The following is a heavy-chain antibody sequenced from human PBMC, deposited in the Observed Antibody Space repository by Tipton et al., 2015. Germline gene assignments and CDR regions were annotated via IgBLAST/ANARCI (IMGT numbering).Heavy chain of an antibody. D-gene: IGHD6-19*01. V-gene: IGHV4-59*12. CDR2: ISYSGSP. CDR3: ARGHYVSGWYSHYFDL. Sequence: TLSLTCTVSGGSISNYYWNWIRQPPGKGLEWIGYISYSGSPNYNPSLRSRVTISVDASKNQFSLQLSPITAADTAVYYCARGHYVSGWYSHYFDLWGRGSLVTVSS. J-gene: IGHJ2*01. CDR1: GGSISNYY.